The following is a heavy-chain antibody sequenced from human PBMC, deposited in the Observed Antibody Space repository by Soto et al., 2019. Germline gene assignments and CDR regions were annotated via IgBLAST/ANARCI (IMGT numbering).Heavy chain of an antibody. CDR1: GGSISSSSYY. V-gene: IGHV4-39*01. J-gene: IGHJ4*02. Sequence: SETLSLTCTVSGGSISSSSYYWGWIRQPPGKGLEWIGRIYHSGSTYYNPSLKSRVTISVDTSKNQFSLKLSSVTVADTAVYYCARREIQGPIDYRGQGTLVTVSS. D-gene: IGHD1-26*01. CDR3: ARREIQGPIDY. CDR2: IYHSGST.